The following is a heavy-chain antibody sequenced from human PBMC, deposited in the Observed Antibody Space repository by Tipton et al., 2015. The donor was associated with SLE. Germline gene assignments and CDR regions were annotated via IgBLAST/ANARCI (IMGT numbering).Heavy chain of an antibody. CDR2: IYYSGST. CDR3: ARWTATIDAFDI. J-gene: IGHJ3*02. CDR1: GGSISSNY. V-gene: IGHV4-59*01. D-gene: IGHD5-24*01. Sequence: LRLSCTVSGGSISSNYWSWIRQPPGKGLEWIGYIYYSGSTNYNPSLKSRVTISVDTSKNQFSLKLSSVTAADTAVYYCARWTATIDAFDIWGQGTMVTVSS.